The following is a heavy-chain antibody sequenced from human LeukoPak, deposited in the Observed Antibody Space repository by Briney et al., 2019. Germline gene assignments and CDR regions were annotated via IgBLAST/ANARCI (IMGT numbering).Heavy chain of an antibody. V-gene: IGHV4-30-4*08. D-gene: IGHD3-10*01. CDR2: IYYSGST. CDR3: ARETPPYYYGSGSSSNFDY. CDR1: GGSISSGDYY. J-gene: IGHJ4*02. Sequence: SQTLSITCTVSGGSISSGDYYWSWIRQPPGKGLEWIGYIYYSGSTYYNPSLKSRVTISVDTSKNQFSLKLSSVTAADTAVYYCARETPPYYYGSGSSSNFDYWGQGTLVTVSS.